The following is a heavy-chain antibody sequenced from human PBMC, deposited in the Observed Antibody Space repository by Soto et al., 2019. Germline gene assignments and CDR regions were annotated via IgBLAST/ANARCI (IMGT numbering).Heavy chain of an antibody. CDR1: GGSISSYY. V-gene: IGHV4-59*01. CDR2: IYYSGST. J-gene: IGHJ4*02. Sequence: LSLTCTVSGGSISSYYWSWIRQPPGKGLEWIGYIYYSGSTSYNPSLKSRVTISVDTSKNQFSLKLSSVTAADTAVYYCAREYGGKSDYWGQGTLVTVSS. CDR3: AREYGGKSDY. D-gene: IGHD2-15*01.